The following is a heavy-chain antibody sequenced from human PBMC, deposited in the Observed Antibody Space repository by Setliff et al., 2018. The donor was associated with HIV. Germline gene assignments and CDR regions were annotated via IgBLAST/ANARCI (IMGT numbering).Heavy chain of an antibody. D-gene: IGHD1-1*01. V-gene: IGHV3-7*01. CDR2: IKDDGSAK. J-gene: IGHJ4*02. CDR3: VRDLDAGRTRIFDS. CDR1: GFTFSNYW. Sequence: GGSLRLSCAASGFTFSNYWMNWVRQAPGKGLEWVANIKDDGSAKYYVDSVKGRFTISRDNAKNSLSLQMDSLRPEDKAVYYCVRDLDAGRTRIFDSWGQGALVTVSS.